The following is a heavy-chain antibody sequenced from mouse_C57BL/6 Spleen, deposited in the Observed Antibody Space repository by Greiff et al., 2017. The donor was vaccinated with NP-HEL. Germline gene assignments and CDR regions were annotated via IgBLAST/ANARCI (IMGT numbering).Heavy chain of an antibody. J-gene: IGHJ1*03. V-gene: IGHV5-17*01. D-gene: IGHD1-1*01. CDR1: GFTFSDYG. CDR2: ISSGSSTI. Sequence: EVQGVESGGGLVKPGGSLKLSCAASGFTFSDYGMHWVRQAPEKGLEWVAYISSGSSTIYYADTVKGRFTISRDNAKNTLFLQMTSLRSEDTAMYYCARPYYYGSSYSWYVDVWGTGTTVTVSS. CDR3: ARPYYYGSSYSWYVDV.